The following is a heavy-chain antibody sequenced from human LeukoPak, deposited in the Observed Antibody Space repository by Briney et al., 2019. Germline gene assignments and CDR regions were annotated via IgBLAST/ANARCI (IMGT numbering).Heavy chain of an antibody. V-gene: IGHV3-43D*03. J-gene: IGHJ4*02. CDR1: GFSFDDYA. Sequence: GGSLRLSCEASGFSFDDYAMHWVRQTPGKNLEWVSLITGDGGSTYYVDSVKGRFTISRDNSKNTLYLQMNSLRAEDTAVYYCARGPSGYHNTGGQGTLVTVSS. D-gene: IGHD5-12*01. CDR3: ARGPSGYHNT. CDR2: ITGDGGST.